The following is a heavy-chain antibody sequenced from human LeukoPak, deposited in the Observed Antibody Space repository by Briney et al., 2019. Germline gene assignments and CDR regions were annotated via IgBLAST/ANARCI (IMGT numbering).Heavy chain of an antibody. CDR3: ARLSKGRYFDYIFDY. V-gene: IGHV4-39*01. J-gene: IGHJ4*02. CDR1: GGSVSSTEFY. D-gene: IGHD3-9*01. CDR2: IYYTVST. Sequence: SETLSLTCTVSGGSVSSTEFYWGWIRQPPGKGLQWIGNIYYTVSTYYNPSLNSRVTMSVDTSQNQISLKMTSVTAADTAVYYCARLSKGRYFDYIFDYWGQGTLVTVSS.